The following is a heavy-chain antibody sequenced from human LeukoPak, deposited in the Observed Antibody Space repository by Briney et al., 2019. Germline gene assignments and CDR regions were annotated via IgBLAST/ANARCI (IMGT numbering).Heavy chain of an antibody. V-gene: IGHV4-61*02. D-gene: IGHD2-21*02. CDR3: ARTYCGGDCRGYYYYYYMDV. CDR1: GGSISSGSYY. Sequence: PSETLPLTCTVSGGSISSGSYYWNWIRQPAGKGLEWIGRIYTSGSTKYNPSLKSRVTVSVDTSKNQFSLKVRSVTAADTAVYYCARTYCGGDCRGYYYYYYMDVWGKGTTVTISS. CDR2: IYTSGST. J-gene: IGHJ6*03.